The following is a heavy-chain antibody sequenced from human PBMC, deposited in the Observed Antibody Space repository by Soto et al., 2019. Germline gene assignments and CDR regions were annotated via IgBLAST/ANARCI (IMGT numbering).Heavy chain of an antibody. CDR1: GGSISSSSYY. CDR2: IYYSGST. CDR3: ARTQLTSGSYYHYYYYGMDV. D-gene: IGHD1-26*01. V-gene: IGHV4-39*01. Sequence: QLQLQESGPGLVKPSETLSLTCTVSGGSISSSSYYWGWIRQPPGKGLEWIGSIYYSGSTYYNPSLKSRVTISVDTSKNQFSLKLSSVTAADTAVYYCARTQLTSGSYYHYYYYGMDVWGQGTTVTVSS. J-gene: IGHJ6*02.